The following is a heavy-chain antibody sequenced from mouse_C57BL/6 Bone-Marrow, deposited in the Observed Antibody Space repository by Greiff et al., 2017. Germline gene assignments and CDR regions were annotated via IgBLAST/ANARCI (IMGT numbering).Heavy chain of an antibody. CDR2: IYPSDSET. Sequence: QVHVKQSGAELVRPGSSVKLSCKASGYTFTSYWMDWVKQRPGQGLEWIGNIYPSDSETHYNQKFKDKATLTVDKSSSTAYMQLSSLTSEDSAVYYCARGDYGSSGYYFDYWGQGTTLTVSS. CDR1: GYTFTSYW. J-gene: IGHJ2*01. V-gene: IGHV1-61*01. CDR3: ARGDYGSSGYYFDY. D-gene: IGHD1-1*01.